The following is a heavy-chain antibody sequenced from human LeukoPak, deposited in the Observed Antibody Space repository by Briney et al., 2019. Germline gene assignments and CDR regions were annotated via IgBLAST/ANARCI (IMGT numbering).Heavy chain of an antibody. CDR2: INHNSGGK. D-gene: IGHD2-8*01. V-gene: IGHV1-2*02. Sequence: ASVKVSCKASGYTFTGSYIHWMRQAPGQGIEGMGWINHNSGGKKYAQNFQGRVNLTRDTSTSTAYMELSGLRADDTAVYYCARVAYCTKRVCMNFDLWGQGTLVTVSS. CDR3: ARVAYCTKRVCMNFDL. J-gene: IGHJ4*02. CDR1: GYTFTGSY.